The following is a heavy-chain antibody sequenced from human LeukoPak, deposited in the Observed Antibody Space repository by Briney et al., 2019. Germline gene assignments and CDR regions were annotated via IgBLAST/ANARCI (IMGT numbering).Heavy chain of an antibody. Sequence: ASVKVSCKASRGTFSSYAISWVRQAPGQGLEWMGGIIPIFGTANYAQKFQGRVTITADESTSTAYMELSSLRSEDTAVYYCARDQEAYCSSTSCYRAYAFDIWGQGTMVTVSS. CDR1: RGTFSSYA. CDR3: ARDQEAYCSSTSCYRAYAFDI. V-gene: IGHV1-69*13. D-gene: IGHD2-2*01. CDR2: IIPIFGTA. J-gene: IGHJ3*02.